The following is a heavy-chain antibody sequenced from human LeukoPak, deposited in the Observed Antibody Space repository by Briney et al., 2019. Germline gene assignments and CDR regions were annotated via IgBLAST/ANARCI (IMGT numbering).Heavy chain of an antibody. CDR2: IYHSGST. D-gene: IGHD7-27*01. Sequence: SETLSLTCTVSGGSISSYYWGWIRQPPGKGLEWIGSIYHSGSTYYNPSLKSRVTISVDTSKNQFSLKLSSVTAADTAVYYCARTLGAYYYYYYMDVWGKGTTVTVSS. V-gene: IGHV4-38-2*02. J-gene: IGHJ6*03. CDR1: GGSISSYY. CDR3: ARTLGAYYYYYYMDV.